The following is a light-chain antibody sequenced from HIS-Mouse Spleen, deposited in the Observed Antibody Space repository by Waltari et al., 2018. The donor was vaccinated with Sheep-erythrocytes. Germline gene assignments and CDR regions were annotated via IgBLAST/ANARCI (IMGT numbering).Light chain of an antibody. CDR3: YSTDSSGNHSNWV. CDR1: ALPNKY. Sequence: SYELTQPPSVSVSPGQTASITCSGDALPNKYAYWYQQKSGQAPVLVIYEDSKRPSGIPERFSGSSSGTMATLTISGAQVEDEADYYCYSTDSSGNHSNWVFGGGTKLTVL. V-gene: IGLV3-10*01. J-gene: IGLJ3*02. CDR2: EDS.